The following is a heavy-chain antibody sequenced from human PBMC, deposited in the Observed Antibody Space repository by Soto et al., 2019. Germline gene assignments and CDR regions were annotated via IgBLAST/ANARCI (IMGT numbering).Heavy chain of an antibody. D-gene: IGHD3-10*01. CDR3: ARDHLGYGSGTYGMDV. Sequence: QVQLVQSGAEVKKPGSSVKVSCKASGGTFSSYAISWVRQAPGQGLEWMGGIIPIFGTANYAQKFQGRVTITADESTSTAYMELISLRSEDTAVYYCARDHLGYGSGTYGMDVWGQGTTVTVSS. CDR1: GGTFSSYA. V-gene: IGHV1-69*01. J-gene: IGHJ6*02. CDR2: IIPIFGTA.